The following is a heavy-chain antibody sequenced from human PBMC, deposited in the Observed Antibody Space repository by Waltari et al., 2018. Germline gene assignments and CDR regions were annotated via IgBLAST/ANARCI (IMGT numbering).Heavy chain of an antibody. Sequence: QVQLVQSGAEVKKPGASVKISCKTSEYTFTSSYIHWVRQGPGQGLEWMGIINPSGGSTIYAQKFQGRVTMTRDTSTSTVYMELSSLRSEDTAVYYCALDTGALWMDVWGQGTTVTVSS. CDR1: EYTFTSSY. CDR3: ALDTGALWMDV. CDR2: INPSGGST. D-gene: IGHD2-21*01. V-gene: IGHV1-46*01. J-gene: IGHJ6*02.